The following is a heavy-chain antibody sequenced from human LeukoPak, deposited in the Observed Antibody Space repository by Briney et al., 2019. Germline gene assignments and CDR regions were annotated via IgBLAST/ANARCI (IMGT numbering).Heavy chain of an antibody. CDR3: ARPGDLDAFDI. CDR2: VRDDGSSQ. CDR1: GFTFSRYS. J-gene: IGHJ3*02. Sequence: GGSLRLSCAASGFTFSRYSMNWVRQAPGKGLDWVAFVRDDGSSQNYAATVKGRFTTSRDNSKNTLYLQMNSLRAEDTAVYYCARPGDLDAFDIWGQGTMVTVSS. D-gene: IGHD4-17*01. V-gene: IGHV3-30*02.